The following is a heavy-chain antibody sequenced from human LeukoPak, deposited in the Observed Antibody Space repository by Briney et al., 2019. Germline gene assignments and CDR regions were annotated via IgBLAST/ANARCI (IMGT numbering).Heavy chain of an antibody. CDR2: IYTSGST. CDR1: GGSISSYY. D-gene: IGHD6-13*01. J-gene: IGHJ4*02. CDR3: ARSTARYSSSWYAVAGPLDY. Sequence: SETLSLTCTVSGGSISSYYWSWIRQPAGKGLEWIGRIYTSGSTNYNPSLKSRVTISVDTSKNQFSLKLSSVTAADTAVYYCARSTARYSSSWYAVAGPLDYWGQGTLVTVSS. V-gene: IGHV4-4*07.